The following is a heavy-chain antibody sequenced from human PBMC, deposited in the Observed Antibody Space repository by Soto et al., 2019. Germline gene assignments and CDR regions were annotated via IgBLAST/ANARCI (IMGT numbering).Heavy chain of an antibody. Sequence: EVQLLESGGGLVQPGGSLRLSCAASGFSFTNYVMNWVRQTPGKGLEWVSTISGSGDSTYYTDSVKGRFTISRDNSKSTLFLQMNSLRADDTAVYYCVRRAITETTSWGSFDIWGQGTMVTVSS. D-gene: IGHD1-7*01. CDR3: VRRAITETTSWGSFDI. CDR1: GFSFTNYV. CDR2: ISGSGDST. V-gene: IGHV3-23*01. J-gene: IGHJ3*02.